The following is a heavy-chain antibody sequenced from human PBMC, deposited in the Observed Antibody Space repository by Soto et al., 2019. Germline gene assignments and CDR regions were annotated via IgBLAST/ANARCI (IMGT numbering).Heavy chain of an antibody. CDR3: ARDRPSGSYYFDY. D-gene: IGHD1-26*01. Sequence: DSVKVSCKASGYTFTGYYMHWVRQAPGQGLEWMGWINPNSGGTNYAQKFQGWVTMTRDTSISTAYMELSRLRSDDTAVYYCARDRPSGSYYFDYWGQGTLVTVSS. CDR2: INPNSGGT. CDR1: GYTFTGYY. V-gene: IGHV1-2*04. J-gene: IGHJ4*02.